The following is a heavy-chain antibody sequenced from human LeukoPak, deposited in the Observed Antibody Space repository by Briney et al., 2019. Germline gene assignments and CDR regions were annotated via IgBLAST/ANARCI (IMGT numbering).Heavy chain of an antibody. CDR1: GFTFSSYS. D-gene: IGHD3-10*01. V-gene: IGHV3-20*01. CDR3: ARDQGPGGDGSGSYSH. J-gene: IGHJ4*02. CDR2: INWNGGST. Sequence: GGSLRLSCAASGFTFSSYSMNWVRQAPGKGLEWVSGINWNGGSTGYADSVKGRFTISRDNAKNSLYLQMNSLRAEDTALYHCARDQGPGGDGSGSYSHWGQGTLVTVSS.